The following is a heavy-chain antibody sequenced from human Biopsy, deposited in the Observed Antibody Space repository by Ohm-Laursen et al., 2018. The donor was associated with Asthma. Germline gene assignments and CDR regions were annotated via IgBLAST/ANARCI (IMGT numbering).Heavy chain of an antibody. V-gene: IGHV3-23*01. Sequence: SLRLSCAASGFTFSNYAMSWVRQAPGKGLEWVSSITGSGGFTYYADSVKGRFTISRDNAKNSLYLQMNSLRAEDTAVYYCARDANIYYDSSGYYYNYYYGLDVWGQGTTATVSS. CDR2: ITGSGGFT. D-gene: IGHD3-22*01. CDR3: ARDANIYYDSSGYYYNYYYGLDV. CDR1: GFTFSNYA. J-gene: IGHJ6*02.